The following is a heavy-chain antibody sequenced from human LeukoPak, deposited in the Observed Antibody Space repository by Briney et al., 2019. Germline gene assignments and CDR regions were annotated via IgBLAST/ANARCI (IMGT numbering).Heavy chain of an antibody. CDR2: INPSDSYT. Sequence: GESLKIYCQGSGYTFSNNWITWVRQMPGKGLEWMGKINPSDSYTDYNPPFQGHVTISADKSISTAYLQWSSLKASDTAIYYCARGLGWLDPWGQGTLVTVSS. V-gene: IGHV5-10-1*01. J-gene: IGHJ5*02. CDR3: ARGLGWLDP. CDR1: GYTFSNNW.